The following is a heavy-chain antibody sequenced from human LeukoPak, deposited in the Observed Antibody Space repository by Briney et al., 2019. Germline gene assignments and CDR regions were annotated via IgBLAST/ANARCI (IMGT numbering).Heavy chain of an antibody. D-gene: IGHD1-1*01. CDR1: GFTFSSYG. Sequence: GGSLRLSCAASGFTFSSYGMHWVRQAPGKGLEWVAFIRHDGSNKYYADSVKGRSTISRDNFKNTLYLQMNSLRAEDTAVYYCVKDRDWNDDDNAFDIWGQGTMVTVSS. CDR2: IRHDGSNK. J-gene: IGHJ3*02. CDR3: VKDRDWNDDDNAFDI. V-gene: IGHV3-30*02.